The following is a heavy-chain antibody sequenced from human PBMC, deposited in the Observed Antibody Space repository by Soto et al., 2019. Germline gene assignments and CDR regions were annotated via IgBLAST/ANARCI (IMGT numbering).Heavy chain of an antibody. V-gene: IGHV3-30*18. Sequence: QVQLVKSGGGVVQPGRSLRLSCPASGFTFSSYGMHWVRQAPGKGLEWVAVISYDGSNKYYADSVKGRFTISRDNSKNTLYLQMNSLRAEDTAVYYCAKGEGYSSGWYDPSIDYWGQGTLVTVSS. J-gene: IGHJ4*02. CDR2: ISYDGSNK. CDR3: AKGEGYSSGWYDPSIDY. D-gene: IGHD6-19*01. CDR1: GFTFSSYG.